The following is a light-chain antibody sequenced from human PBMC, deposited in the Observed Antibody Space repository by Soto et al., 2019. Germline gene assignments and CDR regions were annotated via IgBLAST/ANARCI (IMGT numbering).Light chain of an antibody. CDR3: AAWDDSLSVWV. Sequence: QSVLTQPPSASGTPGQRVTISCSGSSSNIGSNYVYWYQQLPGTAPKLLIYSNNQRPSGVPDRFSGPKSGTSASLAISGLRSEDEADYYCAAWDDSLSVWVFGGGTKVTVL. CDR1: SSNIGSNY. CDR2: SNN. V-gene: IGLV1-47*02. J-gene: IGLJ3*02.